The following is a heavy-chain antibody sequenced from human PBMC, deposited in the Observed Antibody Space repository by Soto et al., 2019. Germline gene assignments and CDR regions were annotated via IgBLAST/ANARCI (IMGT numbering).Heavy chain of an antibody. D-gene: IGHD5-18*01. V-gene: IGHV4-61*01. CDR3: ARDHPHSYGVYYFDY. CDR2: IYSSGST. J-gene: IGHJ4*02. CDR1: GDSVSSGTYY. Sequence: PSETLSLTCTVSGDSVSSGTYYWSWIRQPPGKGLEWIGYIYSSGSTHYNPSLQNRVTISIDTSKNQVSLKVNSVTAADTAVYYCARDHPHSYGVYYFDYWGQGTPVTV.